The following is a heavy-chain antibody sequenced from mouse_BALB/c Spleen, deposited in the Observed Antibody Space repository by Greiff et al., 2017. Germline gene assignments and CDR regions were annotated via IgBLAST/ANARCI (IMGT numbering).Heavy chain of an antibody. Sequence: VQLQESGPGLVAPSQSLSITCTASGFSLTGYGVNWVRQPPGKGLEWLGMIWGDGSTDYNSALNSRLSISKDNSTSQVFLKMNSLQTDDTARYYGARAGYYGNYYYAMDYWGQGTSVTVSS. CDR2: IWGDGST. D-gene: IGHD2-1*01. V-gene: IGHV2-6-7*01. J-gene: IGHJ4*01. CDR3: ARAGYYGNYYYAMDY. CDR1: GFSLTGYG.